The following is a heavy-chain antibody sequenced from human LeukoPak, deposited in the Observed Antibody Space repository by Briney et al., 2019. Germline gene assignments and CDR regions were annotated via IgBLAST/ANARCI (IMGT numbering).Heavy chain of an antibody. J-gene: IGHJ4*02. Sequence: SETLSLTCTVSGGSISSSDYYWGWIRQPPGKALEWIGTIHYDGTTYYNPSLKSRVTISVDTSNNQFSLKVASVTAADTAAFYCARRPGSGWFFDYWGQGTLATVSS. CDR2: IHYDGTT. V-gene: IGHV4-39*01. CDR1: GGSISSSDYY. D-gene: IGHD6-19*01. CDR3: ARRPGSGWFFDY.